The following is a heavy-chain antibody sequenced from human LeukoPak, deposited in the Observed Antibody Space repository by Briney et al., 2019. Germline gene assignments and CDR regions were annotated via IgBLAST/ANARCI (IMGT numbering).Heavy chain of an antibody. J-gene: IGHJ4*02. CDR2: IVVGSGNT. Sequence: GASVTVSCTASGFTFTSSAVQWVRQARGQRLEWIGWIVVGSGNTNYAQKFQERVTITRDMSTSTAYMELSSLRSEDTAVYYCAAISYYDSSGYHFDYWGQGTLVTVSS. CDR1: GFTFTSSA. V-gene: IGHV1-58*01. D-gene: IGHD3-22*01. CDR3: AAISYYDSSGYHFDY.